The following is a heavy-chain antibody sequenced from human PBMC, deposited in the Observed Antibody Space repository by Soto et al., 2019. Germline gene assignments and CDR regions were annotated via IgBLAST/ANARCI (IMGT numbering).Heavy chain of an antibody. Sequence: EVQLLESGGGLVQPGGSLRLSCAASGFTFSSYAMSWVRQAPGKGLEWVSAISGSGGSTYYADSVKGRFTISRDNSKNTLYLQMNSLRAEDTAVYYCASLREVGATNPHDAFDIWGQGTMVTVSS. CDR2: ISGSGGST. CDR1: GFTFSSYA. J-gene: IGHJ3*02. V-gene: IGHV3-23*01. CDR3: ASLREVGATNPHDAFDI. D-gene: IGHD1-26*01.